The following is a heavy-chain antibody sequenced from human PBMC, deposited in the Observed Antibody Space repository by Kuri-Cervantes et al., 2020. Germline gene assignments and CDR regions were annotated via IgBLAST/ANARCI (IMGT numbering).Heavy chain of an antibody. CDR2: ISAYNGNT. J-gene: IGHJ4*02. Sequence: ASVKVSCKASGYTFTSYAMNWVRQAPGQGLEWMGWISAYNGNTNYAQKLQGRVAMTTDTSTSTAYMELRSLRSDDTAVYYCARSRVAARPYDYWGQGTLVTVSS. D-gene: IGHD6-6*01. CDR1: GYTFTSYA. V-gene: IGHV1-18*01. CDR3: ARSRVAARPYDY.